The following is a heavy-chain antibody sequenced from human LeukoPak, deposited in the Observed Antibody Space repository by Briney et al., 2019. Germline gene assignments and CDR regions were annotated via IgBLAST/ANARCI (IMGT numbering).Heavy chain of an antibody. CDR2: INHSGST. D-gene: IGHD3-22*01. V-gene: IGHV4-34*01. CDR1: GGSFSGYY. J-gene: IGHJ1*01. Sequence: SETLSLTCAVYGGSFSGYYWSWIRQSPGKGLEWIGEINHSGSTNYNPSLKSRVTISVDTSKNQFSLKLSSVTAADTAVYYCARGYYDSSGYYPTGYFQHWGQGTLVTVSS. CDR3: ARGYYDSSGYYPTGYFQH.